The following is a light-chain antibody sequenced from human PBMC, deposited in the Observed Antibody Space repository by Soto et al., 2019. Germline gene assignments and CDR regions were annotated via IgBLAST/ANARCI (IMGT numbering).Light chain of an antibody. Sequence: DIQMTQYPSSLSASVGDRVTFTCRASQSISNLLAWYQQKPGKAPKLLIYDASSLESGVPSRFSGSASGTEFTLTISSLQPDDFATYYCQQYNSYSTSGQGTKVDIK. J-gene: IGKJ1*01. CDR2: DAS. CDR3: QQYNSYST. V-gene: IGKV1-5*01. CDR1: QSISNL.